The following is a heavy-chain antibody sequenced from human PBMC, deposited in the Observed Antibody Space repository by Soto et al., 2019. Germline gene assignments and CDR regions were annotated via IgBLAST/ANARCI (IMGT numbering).Heavy chain of an antibody. V-gene: IGHV3-23*01. CDR2: ISGSGATT. J-gene: IGHJ4*02. CDR1: GFIFSNYA. Sequence: GGSLRLSCAASGFIFSNYAMSWVRQAPGRGLEWVSAISGSGATTYYPDSVKGRFTISRDNSKNTLYLQMNNLRADDTAVYYCTKGGIPRRYNIPKVDFEYWGQGSLATVSP. D-gene: IGHD1-1*01. CDR3: TKGGIPRRYNIPKVDFEY.